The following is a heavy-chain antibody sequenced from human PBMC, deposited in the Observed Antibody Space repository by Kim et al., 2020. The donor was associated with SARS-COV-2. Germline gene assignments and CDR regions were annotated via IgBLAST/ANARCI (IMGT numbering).Heavy chain of an antibody. CDR3: ARARYFNY. Sequence: SGSRYYADSVRGRFTNPRDHAQKSVSLQMNSPRDEDMAVYYCARARYFNYWGQGTLVTVSS. J-gene: IGHJ4*02. V-gene: IGHV3-48*02. CDR2: SGSR.